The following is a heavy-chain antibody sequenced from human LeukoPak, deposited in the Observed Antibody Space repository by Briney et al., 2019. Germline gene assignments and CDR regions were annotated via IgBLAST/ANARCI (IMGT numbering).Heavy chain of an antibody. V-gene: IGHV3-23*01. CDR3: AKGASDPGYYYYMDV. Sequence: GGTLRLSCAASGFTFSSYGMSWVRQAPGKGLEWVSAISGSGGSTYYADSVKGRFTISRDNSKNTLYLQMNSLRAEDTAVYYCAKGASDPGYYYYMDVWGKGTTVTVSS. J-gene: IGHJ6*03. CDR1: GFTFSSYG. CDR2: ISGSGGST.